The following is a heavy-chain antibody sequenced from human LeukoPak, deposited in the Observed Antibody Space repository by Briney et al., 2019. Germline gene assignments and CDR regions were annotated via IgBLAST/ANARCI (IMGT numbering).Heavy chain of an antibody. V-gene: IGHV1-2*02. CDR3: ARDVGPYCSGGSCYSASYFYY. CDR1: TYTFIGYY. CDR2: INPNNGGT. Sequence: SGTAACIPATYTFIGYYMRGARHSPRQGLEWMGWINPNNGGTNDAKKFPGRVTMTRDTSISTAYMELSRLRSGDTAVYYCARDVGPYCSGGSCYSASYFYYWGQGTLVTVSS. J-gene: IGHJ4*02. D-gene: IGHD2-15*01.